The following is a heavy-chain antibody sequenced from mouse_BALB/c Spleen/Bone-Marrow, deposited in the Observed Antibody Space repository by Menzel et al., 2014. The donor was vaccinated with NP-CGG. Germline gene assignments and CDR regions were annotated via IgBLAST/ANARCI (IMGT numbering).Heavy chain of an antibody. V-gene: IGHV1-15*01. J-gene: IGHJ2*01. CDR1: GYTFXDYE. Sequence: VQLQESGAELVRPGASVTLSCKASGYTFXDYEMHWVKQTPVHGLEWIGAIDPETGGTAYNQKFKGMATLTADKSSSTAYMELRSLTSEDSAVYYCTREGYGNSYYFDYWGQGTTLTVSS. CDR3: TREGYGNSYYFDY. CDR2: IDPETGGT. D-gene: IGHD2-1*01.